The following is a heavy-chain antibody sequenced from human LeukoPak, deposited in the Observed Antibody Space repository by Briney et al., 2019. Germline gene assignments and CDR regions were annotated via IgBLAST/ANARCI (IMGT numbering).Heavy chain of an antibody. D-gene: IGHD5-24*01. Sequence: ASVKVSCKASGYTFTDYHMHWVRQAPGQGLEWMGWINPNTGGTNYAQSFQGRVIMTRDTSIRTSYMELSSLLSDDTALYYCARGGHGHTQNDYWGQGTLVTVSS. CDR3: ARGGHGHTQNDY. CDR1: GYTFTDYH. J-gene: IGHJ4*02. CDR2: INPNTGGT. V-gene: IGHV1-2*02.